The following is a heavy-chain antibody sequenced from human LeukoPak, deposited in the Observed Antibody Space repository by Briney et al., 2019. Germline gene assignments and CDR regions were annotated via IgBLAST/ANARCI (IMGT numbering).Heavy chain of an antibody. J-gene: IGHJ4*02. CDR3: ARRPYNWNDGGVDY. CDR2: IYYSGST. Sequence: NTSETLPLTCTVSGGSISSSSYYWGWIRQPPGKGLEWIGSIYYSGSTYYNPSLKSRVTISVDTSKNQFSLKLSSVTAADTAVYYCARRPYNWNDGGVDYWGQGTLVTVSS. V-gene: IGHV4-39*01. CDR1: GGSISSSSYY. D-gene: IGHD1-20*01.